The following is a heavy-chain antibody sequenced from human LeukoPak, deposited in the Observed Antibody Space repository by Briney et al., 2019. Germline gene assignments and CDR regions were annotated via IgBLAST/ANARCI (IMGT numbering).Heavy chain of an antibody. Sequence: AGGSLRLSCAASGFTFSSYAMHWVRQAPGKGLEWVAVISYDGSNKYYADSVKGRFTISRDNSKNTLYLQMNSLRAEDTAVYYCARGQNYDILTGFDYWGQGTLVTVSS. CDR2: ISYDGSNK. J-gene: IGHJ4*02. V-gene: IGHV3-30-3*01. D-gene: IGHD3-9*01. CDR1: GFTFSSYA. CDR3: ARGQNYDILTGFDY.